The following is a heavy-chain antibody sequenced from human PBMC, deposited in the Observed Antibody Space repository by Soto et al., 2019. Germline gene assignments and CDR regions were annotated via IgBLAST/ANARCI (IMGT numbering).Heavy chain of an antibody. V-gene: IGHV1-69*02. CDR2: IIPILGIA. CDR1: GGTFSSYT. J-gene: IGHJ6*03. Sequence: QVQLVQSGAEVKKPGSSVKVSCKASGGTFSSYTISWVRQAPGQGLEWMGRIIPILGIANYAQKFQGRVTITADKSTSTAYMELSSLRSEDTAVYYCSRQERGSSWYMDVWGQGTTVTVSS. D-gene: IGHD6-13*01. CDR3: SRQERGSSWYMDV.